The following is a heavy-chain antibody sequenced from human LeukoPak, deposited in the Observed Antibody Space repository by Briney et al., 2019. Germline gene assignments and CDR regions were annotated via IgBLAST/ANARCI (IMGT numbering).Heavy chain of an antibody. CDR2: IREDGSEK. CDR3: TRTGYRSNWYVPN. Sequence: GGSLRLSCAGSGFTFSAYWMSWVRQAPGKGREGVATIREDGSEKYYVDSVKGRFTISRDNAKNSLYLQMNSLRAEDTAVYYCTRTGYRSNWYVPNWGQGTLVTVSS. D-gene: IGHD6-13*01. V-gene: IGHV3-7*01. J-gene: IGHJ4*02. CDR1: GFTFSAYW.